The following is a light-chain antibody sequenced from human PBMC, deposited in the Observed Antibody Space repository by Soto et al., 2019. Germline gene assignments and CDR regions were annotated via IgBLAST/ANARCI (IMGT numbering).Light chain of an antibody. CDR2: DAS. J-gene: IGKJ1*01. V-gene: IGKV1-5*01. CDR3: QQYNSLWT. CDR1: QTISTW. Sequence: DIQMTQSPSTLSASVGDRVTITCRASQTISTWLVWHQQKPGKAPNLLIYDASSLESGVPSRFSGSGSGTEFTLTSSNLQPDDFASYYCQQYNSLWTFGQGTEVEIK.